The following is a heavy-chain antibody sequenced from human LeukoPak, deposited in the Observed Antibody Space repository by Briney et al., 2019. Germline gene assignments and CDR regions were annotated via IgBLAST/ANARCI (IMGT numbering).Heavy chain of an antibody. J-gene: IGHJ6*03. CDR1: GGSISSGGYY. D-gene: IGHD6-13*01. CDR2: IFYSGST. CDR3: ASYSRPRAYYFYMDV. Sequence: PSETLSLTCTVSGGSISSGGYYWGWIRQPPGKGLEWIGSIFYSGSTNYNPSLKSRVTISVDTSKNQFSLKLSSVTAADTAVYYCASYSRPRAYYFYMDVWGKGTTVSVSS. V-gene: IGHV4-39*01.